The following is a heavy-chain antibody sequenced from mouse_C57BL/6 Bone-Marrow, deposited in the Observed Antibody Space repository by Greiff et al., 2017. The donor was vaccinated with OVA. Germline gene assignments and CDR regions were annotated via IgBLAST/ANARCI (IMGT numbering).Heavy chain of an antibody. Sequence: VQLQQSGAELVRPGASVKLSCTASGFNIKDDYMHWVKQRPEKGLEWIGWIDPENGDTDYASKFQGKATITADKSSSTAYLQLSSLTSEDTAVYYCTTPIYYDYDWFAYWGQGTLITVSA. J-gene: IGHJ3*01. CDR1: GFNIKDDY. V-gene: IGHV14-4*01. CDR2: IDPENGDT. D-gene: IGHD2-4*01. CDR3: TTPIYYDYDWFAY.